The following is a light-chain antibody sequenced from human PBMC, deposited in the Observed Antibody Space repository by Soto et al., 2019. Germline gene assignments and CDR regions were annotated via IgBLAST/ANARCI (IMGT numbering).Light chain of an antibody. J-gene: IGKJ5*01. CDR1: QSISSY. CDR3: QQSYSTPST. Sequence: DIQMTQSPSSLSASVGDRVTITCRASQSISSYLNWYQQKPGKAPKLLIYAASSLQSGVTSRFSGSGSGTDFTLTISSLQPEDFATYYCQQSYSTPSTFGPGTRLEIK. V-gene: IGKV1-39*01. CDR2: AAS.